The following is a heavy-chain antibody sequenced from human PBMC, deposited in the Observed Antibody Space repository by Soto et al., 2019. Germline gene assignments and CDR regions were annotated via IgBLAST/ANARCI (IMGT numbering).Heavy chain of an antibody. CDR3: AREGSYHYFDF. CDR2: IYYSGST. CDR1: GASLSRGGYY. Sequence: QVQLQESGPGLVKASQTLSLTCAVSGASLSRGGYYWSWIRQRPGKGPEWVGNIYYSGSTDYNPSLKSRVNISLDTSKNQFTLRLNSMTAADTAVYFCAREGSYHYFDFWGQGTLVT. D-gene: IGHD1-26*01. J-gene: IGHJ4*02. V-gene: IGHV4-31*11.